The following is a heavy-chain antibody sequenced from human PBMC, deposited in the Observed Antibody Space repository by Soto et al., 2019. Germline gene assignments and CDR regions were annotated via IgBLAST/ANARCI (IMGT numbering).Heavy chain of an antibody. J-gene: IGHJ3*02. Sequence: GASVKVSCKASGYTFTSYDINWVRQATGQGLEWMGWMNPNSGNTGYAQKFQGRVTMTRNTSISTAYMELSSLRSEDTAVYYCARGGDCSSTSCDDAFDIWGQGTMVTVSS. D-gene: IGHD2-2*01. CDR2: MNPNSGNT. CDR3: ARGGDCSSTSCDDAFDI. CDR1: GYTFTSYD. V-gene: IGHV1-8*01.